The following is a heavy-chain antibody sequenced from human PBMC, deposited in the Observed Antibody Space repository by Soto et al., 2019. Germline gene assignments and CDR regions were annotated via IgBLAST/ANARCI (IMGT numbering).Heavy chain of an antibody. V-gene: IGHV3-15*01. CDR1: GFTFSNAW. Sequence: EVQLVESGGGLVKPGGSLRLSCAASGFTFSNAWMSWVRQAPGKGLEWVGRIKSKTDGGTTDYVAPVKGRFTISRDDSKHTLYLQMNSLKTEDTAVYYCTTEKIKIFGVVTADYWGQGTLVTVSS. CDR2: IKSKTDGGTT. D-gene: IGHD3-3*01. J-gene: IGHJ4*02. CDR3: TTEKIKIFGVVTADY.